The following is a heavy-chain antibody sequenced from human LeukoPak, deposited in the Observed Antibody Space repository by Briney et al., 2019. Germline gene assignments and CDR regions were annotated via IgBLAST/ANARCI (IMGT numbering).Heavy chain of an antibody. CDR1: GGTFSSYA. V-gene: IGHV1-69*13. J-gene: IGHJ4*02. CDR3: ARDVRGSRDGYNYDY. CDR2: IIPIFGTA. Sequence: SVKVSCKASGGTFSSYAISWVRQAPGQGLEWMGGIIPIFGTANYAQKFQGRVTITADESTSTAYMELSSLRSEDTAVYYCARDVRGSRDGYNYDYWGQGTLVTVSS. D-gene: IGHD5-24*01.